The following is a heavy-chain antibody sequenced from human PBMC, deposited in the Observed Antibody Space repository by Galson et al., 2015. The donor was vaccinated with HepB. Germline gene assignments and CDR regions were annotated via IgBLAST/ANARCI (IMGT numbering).Heavy chain of an antibody. J-gene: IGHJ4*02. V-gene: IGHV3-33*01. CDR2: IWYDGSNK. CDR1: GFTFSSYG. CDR3: ARDRSESVTTDSFDY. D-gene: IGHD4-17*01. Sequence: SLRLSCAASGFTFSSYGMHWVRQAPGKGLEWVAVIWYDGSNKYYADSVKGRFTISRDNSKNTLYLQMNSLRAEDTAVYYCARDRSESVTTDSFDYWGQGTLVTVSS.